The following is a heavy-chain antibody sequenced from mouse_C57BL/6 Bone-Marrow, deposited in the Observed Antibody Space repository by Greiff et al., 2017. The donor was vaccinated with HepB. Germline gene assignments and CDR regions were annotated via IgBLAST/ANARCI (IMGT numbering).Heavy chain of an antibody. CDR3: ARKSNYGGNYFDY. Sequence: VQLKPSVAELVRPGASVKLSCTASGFNIKNTYMHWVKQRPEQGLEWIGRIDPANGNPKYAPKFQGKATITADTYSNTAYLQLSSLTSEDTAIYYCARKSNYGGNYFDYWGQGTTLTVSS. CDR1: GFNIKNTY. CDR2: IDPANGNP. D-gene: IGHD2-5*01. J-gene: IGHJ2*01. V-gene: IGHV14-3*01.